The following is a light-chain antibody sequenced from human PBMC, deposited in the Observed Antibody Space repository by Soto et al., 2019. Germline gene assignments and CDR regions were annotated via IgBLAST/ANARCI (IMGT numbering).Light chain of an antibody. V-gene: IGLV2-14*01. Sequence: QSVLAKPSSGCGSPGQSITISCTGTSTDVGGYNCVSWYQHHPVKGPKLIIYEVSNRPSGVPDRFSGSKSGTSASLAISGLRSEDEADYYCVAGDEDVNGPFYVFGTGTKVTVL. CDR2: EVS. CDR1: STDVGGYNC. CDR3: VAGDEDVNGPFYV. J-gene: IGLJ1*01.